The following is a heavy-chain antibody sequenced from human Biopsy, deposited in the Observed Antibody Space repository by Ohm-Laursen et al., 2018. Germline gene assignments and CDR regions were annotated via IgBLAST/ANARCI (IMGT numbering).Heavy chain of an antibody. CDR2: VFDRGTT. CDR1: GDSITRSY. V-gene: IGHV4-59*08. Sequence: SETLSLTCTLSGDSITRSYWSWIRQSPGKGLEWIGHVFDRGTTNYNPYVRSRVTMSEDTSKKQFYLKMTSETAADTAIYYCAHGSGSYYKWDFWGRGILVTVSS. CDR3: AHGSGSYYKWDF. J-gene: IGHJ4*02. D-gene: IGHD3-10*01.